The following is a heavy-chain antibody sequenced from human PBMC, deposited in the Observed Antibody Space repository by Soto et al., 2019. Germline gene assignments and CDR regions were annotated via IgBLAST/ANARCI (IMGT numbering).Heavy chain of an antibody. V-gene: IGHV5-51*01. CDR3: ARHPIIVVPAAFAAFDI. CDR1: GYSFTSYW. D-gene: IGHD2-2*01. CDR2: IYPGDSDT. Sequence: ESLKISCKGSGYSFTSYWIGWVRQMPGKGLERMGIIYPGDSDTRYSPSFQGQVTISADKSISTAYLQWSSLKASDTAMYYCARHPIIVVPAAFAAFDIWGQGTMVTVSS. J-gene: IGHJ3*02.